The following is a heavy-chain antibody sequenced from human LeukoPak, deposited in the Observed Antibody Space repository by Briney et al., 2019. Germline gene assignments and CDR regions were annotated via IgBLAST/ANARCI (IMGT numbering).Heavy chain of an antibody. J-gene: IGHJ4*02. CDR1: GGTFSGYA. D-gene: IGHD6-13*01. CDR2: IIPIFGTA. CDR3: ARAHTGYSSSWYGGY. Sequence: GASVKVSCKASGGTFSGYAISWVRQAPGQGLEWMGGIIPIFGTANYAQKFQGRVTITADESTSTAYMELSSLRSEDTAVYYCARAHTGYSSSWYGGYWGQGTLVTVSS. V-gene: IGHV1-69*13.